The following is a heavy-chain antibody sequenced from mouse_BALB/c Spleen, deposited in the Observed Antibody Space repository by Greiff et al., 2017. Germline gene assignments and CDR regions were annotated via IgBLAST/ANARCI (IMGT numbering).Heavy chain of an antibody. CDR3: ARVRIYYGSYYAMDY. CDR1: GYSITSGYY. D-gene: IGHD2-2*01. J-gene: IGHJ4*01. V-gene: IGHV3-6*02. Sequence: VQLQQSGPGLVKPSQSLSLTCSVTGYSITSGYYWNWIRQFPGNKLEWMGYISYDGSNNYNPSLKNRISITRDTSKNQFFLKLNSVTTEDTATYYCARVRIYYGSYYAMDYWGQGTSVTVSS. CDR2: ISYDGSN.